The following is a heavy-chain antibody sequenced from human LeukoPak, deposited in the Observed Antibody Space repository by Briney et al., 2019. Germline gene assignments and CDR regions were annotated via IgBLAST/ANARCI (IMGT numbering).Heavy chain of an antibody. CDR3: ARCTAAGDDAFDI. J-gene: IGHJ3*02. Sequence: ASVKVSCKASGYTFTGYYMHWVRQAPGQGLEWMGWINPNSGGTNYAQKFQGRVTMTRDTSISTAYMELSRLRSDDTAVYYCARCTAAGDDAFDIWGQGTMVTVSS. V-gene: IGHV1-2*02. D-gene: IGHD6-13*01. CDR1: GYTFTGYY. CDR2: INPNSGGT.